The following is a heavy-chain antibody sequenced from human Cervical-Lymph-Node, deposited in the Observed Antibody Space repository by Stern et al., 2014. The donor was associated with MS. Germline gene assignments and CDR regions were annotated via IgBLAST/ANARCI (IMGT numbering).Heavy chain of an antibody. CDR1: GFTFRNYG. D-gene: IGHD2-15*01. J-gene: IGHJ6*02. CDR2: ISYDGSNK. Sequence: VQLVESGGGVVQPGRSLRLSCAASGFTFRNYGMHWVRQAPGKGLEWVAVISYDGSNKYYEDAVKGRFTISRDNSKNTLYLQMDNLRAADTVVYYCGKDKTPGVVPATNYGMSVWGQGTTVTVSS. V-gene: IGHV3-30*18. CDR3: GKDKTPGVVPATNYGMSV.